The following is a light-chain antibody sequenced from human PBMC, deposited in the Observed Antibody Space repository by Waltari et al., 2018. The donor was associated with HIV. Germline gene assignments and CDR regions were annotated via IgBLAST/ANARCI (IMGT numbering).Light chain of an antibody. V-gene: IGKV1-12*01. J-gene: IGKJ4*01. Sequence: DIQMTQSPSSVSASVGDRVTITCRANQVSNWLAWYQQKPGKAPKLLIYAASSLQSGVPSRFSGSGSGTDFTLTISSLQPEDFATYYCQQANSYPLTFGGGTKVEIK. CDR1: QVSNW. CDR3: QQANSYPLT. CDR2: AAS.